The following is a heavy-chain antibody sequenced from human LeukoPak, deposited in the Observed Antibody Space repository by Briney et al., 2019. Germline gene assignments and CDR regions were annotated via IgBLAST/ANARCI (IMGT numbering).Heavy chain of an antibody. D-gene: IGHD2-2*01. CDR3: ARDYCSSTSCLFDY. J-gene: IGHJ4*02. CDR2: INPNSGDT. Sequence: GASVKVSCKASGYTFTGYHMHWVRQAPGQGLEWMGRINPNSGDTNYAQKFQGGVTMTRDTSTSTAYMELSRLRSDDTAVYYCARDYCSSTSCLFDYWGQGTLVTVSS. CDR1: GYTFTGYH. V-gene: IGHV1-2*06.